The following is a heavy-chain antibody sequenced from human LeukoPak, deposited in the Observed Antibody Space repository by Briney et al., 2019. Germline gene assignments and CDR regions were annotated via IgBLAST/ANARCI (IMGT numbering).Heavy chain of an antibody. D-gene: IGHD4-4*01. CDR3: ARYSSSLHPDY. Sequence: GGSLRLSCAASGFTVSSNYMSWVRQAPGKGLEWVSVIYSGGSTYYADSVKGRFTISRDNSKNTLYLQMNSLRAEDTAVYYCARYSSSLHPDYRGQGTLVTVSS. J-gene: IGHJ4*02. CDR2: IYSGGST. V-gene: IGHV3-53*01. CDR1: GFTVSSNY.